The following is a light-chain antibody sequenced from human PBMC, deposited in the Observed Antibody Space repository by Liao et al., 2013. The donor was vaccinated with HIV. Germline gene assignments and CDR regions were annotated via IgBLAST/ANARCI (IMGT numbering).Light chain of an antibody. CDR2: YDS. J-gene: IGLJ2*01. Sequence: SYVLTQPPSVSVAPGKTARIICGGSNIESQTVHWYQQRPGQAPLLVIYYDSVRPSGIPERFSGSNSGNAATLTISRVEAGDEADYYCQVWDSGSDHVVFGGGTKLTVL. CDR3: QVWDSGSDHVV. CDR1: NIESQT. V-gene: IGLV3-21*01.